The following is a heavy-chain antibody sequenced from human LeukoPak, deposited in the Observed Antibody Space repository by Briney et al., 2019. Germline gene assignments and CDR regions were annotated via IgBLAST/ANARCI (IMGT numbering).Heavy chain of an antibody. J-gene: IGHJ4*02. Sequence: GASVKVSCKASGGTFSSYAISWVGQAPGQGLEWMGGIIPIFGTANYAQKFQGRVTITADESTSTAYMELSSLRSEDTAVYYCARESVEGYYDSSGYPYFDYWGQGTLVTVSS. CDR3: ARESVEGYYDSSGYPYFDY. CDR1: GGTFSSYA. V-gene: IGHV1-69*13. CDR2: IIPIFGTA. D-gene: IGHD3-22*01.